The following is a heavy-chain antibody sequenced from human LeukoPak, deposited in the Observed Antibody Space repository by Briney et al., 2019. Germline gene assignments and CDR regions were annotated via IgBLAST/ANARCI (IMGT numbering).Heavy chain of an antibody. J-gene: IGHJ4*02. Sequence: PGGSLRLSCAASGFTFSSYWMHWVRQAPGKGRVWVSRINTDGSSTSYADSVKGRFTISRDNAKNTLYLQMNSLRAEDTAVYYCARDFDTAMLMRGQGTLVTVSS. CDR2: INTDGSST. CDR1: GFTFSSYW. D-gene: IGHD5-18*01. V-gene: IGHV3-74*01. CDR3: ARDFDTAMLM.